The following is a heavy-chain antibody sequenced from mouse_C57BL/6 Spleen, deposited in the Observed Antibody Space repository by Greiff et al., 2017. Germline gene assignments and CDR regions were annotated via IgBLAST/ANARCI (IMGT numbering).Heavy chain of an antibody. CDR1: GYTFTSYW. CDR2: IHPNSGST. V-gene: IGHV1-64*01. Sequence: QVQLQQPGAELVKPGASVKLSCKASGYTFTSYWMHWVKQRPGQGLEWIGMIHPNSGSTNYNEKFKSKATLTVDKSSSTAYMQLSSLTSEDSAVYYCAREGTVVATNFEVWGTGTTVTVSS. J-gene: IGHJ1*03. CDR3: AREGTVVATNFEV. D-gene: IGHD1-1*01.